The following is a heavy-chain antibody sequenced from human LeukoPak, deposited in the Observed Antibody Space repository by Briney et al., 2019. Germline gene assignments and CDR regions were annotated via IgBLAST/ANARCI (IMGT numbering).Heavy chain of an antibody. Sequence: SVKVSCKASGGTFSSYAISWVRQAPGQGLEWMGGLIPIFGTANYAQKFQGRVTITADESTSTAYMELSSLRSEDTAVYYCARGYRWFGPTGGFDPWGQGTLVTVSS. V-gene: IGHV1-69*13. CDR2: LIPIFGTA. CDR1: GGTFSSYA. CDR3: ARGYRWFGPTGGFDP. D-gene: IGHD3-10*01. J-gene: IGHJ5*02.